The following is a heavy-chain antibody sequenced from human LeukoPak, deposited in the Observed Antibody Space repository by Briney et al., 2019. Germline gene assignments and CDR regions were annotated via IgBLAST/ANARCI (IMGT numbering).Heavy chain of an antibody. V-gene: IGHV6-1*01. J-gene: IGHJ2*01. CDR3: ARVGTGVFDL. Sequence: SQTLSLTCALSGDSVSSNIAAWNWIRHSPSSGLEWLGRTYYRSKWYNEYAVSVKSRITINPDTSKNQFSLQLNSVTPEDTAVYYCARVGTGVFDLWGRGTLVTVSS. CDR1: GDSVSSNIAA. D-gene: IGHD3/OR15-3a*01. CDR2: TYYRSKWYN.